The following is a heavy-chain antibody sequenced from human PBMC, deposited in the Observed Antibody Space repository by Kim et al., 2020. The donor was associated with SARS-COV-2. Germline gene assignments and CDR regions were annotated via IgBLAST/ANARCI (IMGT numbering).Heavy chain of an antibody. Sequence: GGSLRLSCAASGFTFSSYGMHWVRQAPGKGLEWVAVIWYDGSNKYYADSVKGRFTISRDNSKNTLYLQMNSLRAEDTAVYYCARLGFNSYGSGIFDYWGQGTLVTVAS. V-gene: IGHV3-33*08. CDR3: ARLGFNSYGSGIFDY. D-gene: IGHD3-10*01. CDR2: IWYDGSNK. J-gene: IGHJ4*02. CDR1: GFTFSSYG.